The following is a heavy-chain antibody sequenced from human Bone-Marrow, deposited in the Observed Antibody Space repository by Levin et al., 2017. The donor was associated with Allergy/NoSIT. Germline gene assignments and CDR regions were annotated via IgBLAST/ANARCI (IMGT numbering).Heavy chain of an antibody. J-gene: IGHJ3*02. CDR3: ARDRGSGYDQGAFDI. V-gene: IGHV1-2*02. Sequence: GGSLRLSCKASGYTFTGYYMHWVRQAPGQGLEWMGWINPNSGGTNYAQKFQGRVTMTRDTSISTAYMEMSRLRSDDTAVYYCARDRGSGYDQGAFDIWGQGTMVTVSS. CDR2: INPNSGGT. CDR1: GYTFTGYY. D-gene: IGHD5-12*01.